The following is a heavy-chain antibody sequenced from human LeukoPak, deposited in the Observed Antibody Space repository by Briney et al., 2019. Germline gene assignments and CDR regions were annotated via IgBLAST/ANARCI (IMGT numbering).Heavy chain of an antibody. CDR1: GYTFASYY. Sequence: ASVKVSCKASGYTFASYYMHWVRQAPGQGLDWMGVINPSGGSTSCTSYAQKFLGRVTLTMDTSTRTVYMELSGLRSEDTAVYYCARDPGYYDSSGYSIENYYYSYMDVWGKGTTVTISS. J-gene: IGHJ6*03. CDR3: ARDPGYYDSSGYSIENYYYSYMDV. CDR2: INPSGGSTSCT. V-gene: IGHV1-46*01. D-gene: IGHD3-22*01.